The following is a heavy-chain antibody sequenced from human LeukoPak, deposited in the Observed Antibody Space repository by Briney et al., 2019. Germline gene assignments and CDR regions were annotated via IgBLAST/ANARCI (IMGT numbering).Heavy chain of an antibody. CDR2: ISPYNRNT. D-gene: IGHD5-12*01. Sequence: GASVKVSCKASGYTFTSYGINWLRQAPGQGLEWMGWISPYNRNTDYAQKLQGRVTMTTDTSTSTAYMDLRSLRSDDTAVYYCARAVMGREIYDYWGQGTLVSVSS. CDR3: ARAVMGREIYDY. V-gene: IGHV1-18*01. J-gene: IGHJ4*02. CDR1: GYTFTSYG.